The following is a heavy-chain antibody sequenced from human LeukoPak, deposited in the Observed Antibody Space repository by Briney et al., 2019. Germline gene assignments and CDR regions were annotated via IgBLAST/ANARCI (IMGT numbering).Heavy chain of an antibody. D-gene: IGHD1-14*01. CDR2: IIPIFGTA. Sequence: GASVKVSCKASGGTFSSYAISWVRQAPGQGLEWMGGIIPIFGTANYAQKFQGRVTITADESTSTAYMGLSSLRSEDTAVYYCAAQNREVPFDYWGQGTLVTVSS. CDR1: GGTFSSYA. CDR3: AAQNREVPFDY. V-gene: IGHV1-69*01. J-gene: IGHJ4*02.